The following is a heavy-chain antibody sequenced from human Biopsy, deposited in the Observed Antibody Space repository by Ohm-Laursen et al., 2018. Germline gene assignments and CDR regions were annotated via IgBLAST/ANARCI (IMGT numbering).Heavy chain of an antibody. CDR2: VYYSGTT. CDR1: GGSVSDSFHF. CDR3: ASYSHHYYDFDY. Sequence: GTLSLTCTVSGGSVSDSFHFWSWIRQPPGKGLEWIGDVYYSGTTNYNPSLKSRLTISVDTSKNQFSLNLNSVTAADTAVYYCASYSHHYYDFDYWGQGTLVTVSS. D-gene: IGHD3-16*01. V-gene: IGHV4-61*01. J-gene: IGHJ4*02.